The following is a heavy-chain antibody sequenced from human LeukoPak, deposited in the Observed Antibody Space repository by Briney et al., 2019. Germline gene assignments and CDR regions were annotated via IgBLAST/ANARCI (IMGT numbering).Heavy chain of an antibody. CDR3: AKGDLGFGRFYFDY. J-gene: IGHJ4*01. CDR1: GFTFTSYA. V-gene: IGHV3-23*01. Sequence: TGGSLRLSCAASGFTFTSYAMNWVRQAPGKGLEWVSSISGSGGTTYNADFVKGRFTISRDNSKNTLYLQMNNLRAEDTAVYYCAKGDLGFGRFYFDYWGHGNLVTVSP. D-gene: IGHD3-16*01. CDR2: ISGSGGTT.